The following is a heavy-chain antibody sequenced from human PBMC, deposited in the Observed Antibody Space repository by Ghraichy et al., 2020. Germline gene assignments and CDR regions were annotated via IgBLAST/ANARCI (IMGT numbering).Heavy chain of an antibody. J-gene: IGHJ5*02. V-gene: IGHV3-21*01. Sequence: LSLTCAASGFPFSSYSMNWVRQAPGKGLEWVSSSCSSSYIYYADSVKGRFTISRDNAKNSLYLQMNSLRAEDTAVYYCARGAVAGGWFDPWGQGTLVTVSS. CDR2: SCSSSYI. CDR3: ARGAVAGGWFDP. D-gene: IGHD6-19*01. CDR1: GFPFSSYS.